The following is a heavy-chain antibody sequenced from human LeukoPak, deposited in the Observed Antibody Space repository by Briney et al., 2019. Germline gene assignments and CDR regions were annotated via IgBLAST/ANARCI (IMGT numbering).Heavy chain of an antibody. J-gene: IGHJ5*02. CDR2: IYYSGST. CDR3: ARLEYYDFWIDYYWGWFDP. CDR1: GYSISSGYY. V-gene: IGHV4-38-2*02. D-gene: IGHD3-3*01. Sequence: SETLSLTCTVSGYSISSGYYWGWIRQPPGKGLEWIGSIYYSGSTNYNPSLKSRVTISVDTSQNQFSLKLSSVTAADTAVYYCARLEYYDFWIDYYWGWFDPWGQGTLVTVSS.